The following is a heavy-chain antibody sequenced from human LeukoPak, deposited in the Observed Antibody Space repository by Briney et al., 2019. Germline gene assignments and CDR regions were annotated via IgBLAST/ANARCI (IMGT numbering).Heavy chain of an antibody. CDR1: GFTFSSYW. CDR2: ISYGGSNK. CDR3: AKTARVDPDAFDI. D-gene: IGHD6-6*01. V-gene: IGHV3-30*18. J-gene: IGHJ3*02. Sequence: GSLRLSCAASGFTFSSYWMSWVRQAPGKGLEWVAVISYGGSNKYYADSVKGRFTISRDNSKNTLYLQMNSLRAEDTAVYYCAKTARVDPDAFDIWGQGTMVTVSS.